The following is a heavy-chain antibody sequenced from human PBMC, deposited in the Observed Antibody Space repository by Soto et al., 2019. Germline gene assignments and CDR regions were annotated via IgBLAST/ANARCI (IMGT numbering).Heavy chain of an antibody. CDR1: GFSFSNYA. Sequence: GGSLRLSCSASGFSFSNYAMHWVRQAPGKGLEYVSAISSNGNSAYYADSVKGRFTISRDNSKNTLYLQMNSLRAEDTAVYYCAKEGPLLLWFGELLYWGQGTLVTVSS. CDR3: AKEGPLLLWFGELLY. CDR2: ISSNGNSA. J-gene: IGHJ4*02. V-gene: IGHV3-64*04. D-gene: IGHD3-10*01.